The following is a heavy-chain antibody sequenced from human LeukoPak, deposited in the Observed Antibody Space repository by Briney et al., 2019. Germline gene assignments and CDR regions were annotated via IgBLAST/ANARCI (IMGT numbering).Heavy chain of an antibody. CDR3: ARDSMIVVVIPEVSYDY. Sequence: PGGSLRLSCAASGFTFSSYWMSWVRQAPGKGLEWVAKIKQDGSEKYYVDSVKGRFTISRDNAKNSLYLQMSSLRAEDTAVYYCARDSMIVVVIPEVSYDYWGQGTLVTVSS. D-gene: IGHD3-22*01. V-gene: IGHV3-7*01. CDR1: GFTFSSYW. CDR2: IKQDGSEK. J-gene: IGHJ4*02.